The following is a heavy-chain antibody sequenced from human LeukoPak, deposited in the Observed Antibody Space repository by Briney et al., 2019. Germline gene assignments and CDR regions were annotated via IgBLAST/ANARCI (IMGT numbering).Heavy chain of an antibody. Sequence: KPSEIQSLTCAVYGGSFSGYYWSWIRQPPGKGLEGIGEINHSGSTNYNPSLKSRVTISVDTSKNQFSLKLSSVTAADTAVYYCARANYYDSSGYSYWGQGTLVTVSS. CDR2: INHSGST. CDR3: ARANYYDSSGYSY. V-gene: IGHV4-34*01. J-gene: IGHJ4*02. CDR1: GGSFSGYY. D-gene: IGHD3-22*01.